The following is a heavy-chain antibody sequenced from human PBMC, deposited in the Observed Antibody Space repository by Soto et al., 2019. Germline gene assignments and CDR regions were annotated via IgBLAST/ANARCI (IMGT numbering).Heavy chain of an antibody. D-gene: IGHD3-16*02. CDR1: GYSFSMYD. CDR3: AVKGAHGAYPLDS. V-gene: IGHV1-8*01. Sequence: ASVKVSCKTSGYSFSMYDINWVRQATGQGLEWMGWMNPDNENKGYAQKFQGRVTMTRDTSTGTAYMDLTSLTSEDTAVYYCAVKGAHGAYPLDSWGQGTLVTVSS. J-gene: IGHJ4*02. CDR2: MNPDNENK.